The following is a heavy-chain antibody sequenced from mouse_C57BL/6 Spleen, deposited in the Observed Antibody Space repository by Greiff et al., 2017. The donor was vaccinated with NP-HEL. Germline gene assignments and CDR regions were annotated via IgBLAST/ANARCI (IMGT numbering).Heavy chain of an antibody. CDR2: IYPGDGDT. V-gene: IGHV1-82*01. Sequence: VKLMESGPELVKPGASVKISCKASGYAFSSSWMNWVKQRPGKGLEWIGRIYPGDGDTNYNGKFKGKATLTADKSSSTAYMQLSSLTSEDSAVYFCARGITTVVAFDYWGQGTTLTVSS. J-gene: IGHJ2*01. CDR3: ARGITTVVAFDY. D-gene: IGHD1-1*01. CDR1: GYAFSSSW.